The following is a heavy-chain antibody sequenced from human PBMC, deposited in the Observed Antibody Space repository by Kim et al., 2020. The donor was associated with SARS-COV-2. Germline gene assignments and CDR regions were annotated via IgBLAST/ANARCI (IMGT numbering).Heavy chain of an antibody. Sequence: ASVKVSCKASGYTFTSYDINWVRQATGQGLEWMGWMNPNSGNTGYAQKFQGRVTMTRNTSISTAYMELSSLRSEDTAVYYCARGVYSGGVFDPWGQGTLVTVSS. V-gene: IGHV1-8*01. CDR3: ARGVYSGGVFDP. J-gene: IGHJ5*02. CDR1: GYTFTSYD. CDR2: MNPNSGNT. D-gene: IGHD1-26*01.